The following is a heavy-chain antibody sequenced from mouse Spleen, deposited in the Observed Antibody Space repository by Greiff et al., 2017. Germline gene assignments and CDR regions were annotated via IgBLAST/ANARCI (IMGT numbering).Heavy chain of an antibody. CDR2: IWSGGST. CDR3: ARKKDYDAMDY. V-gene: IGHV2-2*01. J-gene: IGHJ4*01. CDR1: GFSFTSYG. Sequence: QVQLQQSGPGLVQPSPRLSISCTVSGFSFTSYGVHWVRQSPGKGLEWLGVIWSGGSTDYTAAFISSLSISTDNSKSQVFIKMNRVQADDTAIYYCARKKDYDAMDYGGQRTSVTGSS.